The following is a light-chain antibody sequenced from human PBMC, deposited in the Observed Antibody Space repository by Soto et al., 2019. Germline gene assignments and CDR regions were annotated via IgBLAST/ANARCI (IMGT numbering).Light chain of an antibody. J-gene: IGLJ1*01. CDR3: GTWDSSLSAYV. V-gene: IGLV1-51*01. CDR1: SSNIRNNY. CDR2: DNN. Sequence: QSVLTQPPSVSAAPRQKVTISCSGSSSNIRNNYVSWYQQLPGTAPKLLIYDNNKRPSGIPDRFSGSKSGTSATLGITGLQTGDEADYYCGTWDSSLSAYVFGTGNKVTVL.